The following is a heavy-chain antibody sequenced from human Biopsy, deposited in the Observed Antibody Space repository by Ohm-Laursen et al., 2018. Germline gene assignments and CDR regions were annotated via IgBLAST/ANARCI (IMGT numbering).Heavy chain of an antibody. Sequence: SVKVSCKASGGTFINYAIGWVRQAPGQGLEWMGGIIPMFGTANYAQMSQGRVTISADESTSTSYMELSSLTTEDTAIYYCARGPHSGSHSCFDYWGRGTLVTVSS. CDR3: ARGPHSGSHSCFDY. J-gene: IGHJ4*02. CDR2: IIPMFGTA. D-gene: IGHD1-26*01. CDR1: GGTFINYA. V-gene: IGHV1-69*13.